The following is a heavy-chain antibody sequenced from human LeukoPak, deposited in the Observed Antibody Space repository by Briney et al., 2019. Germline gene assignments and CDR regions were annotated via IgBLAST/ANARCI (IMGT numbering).Heavy chain of an antibody. D-gene: IGHD3-10*01. Sequence: PSETLSLTCAVYGGSFSGYYWSWIRQPPGKGLEWIGEINHSGSTNYNPSLKSRVTISEDTSKNQFSLKLSSVTAADTAVYYCARLLYYGSGSPEGYWGQGTLVTVSS. CDR1: GGSFSGYY. CDR3: ARLLYYGSGSPEGY. J-gene: IGHJ4*02. CDR2: INHSGST. V-gene: IGHV4-34*01.